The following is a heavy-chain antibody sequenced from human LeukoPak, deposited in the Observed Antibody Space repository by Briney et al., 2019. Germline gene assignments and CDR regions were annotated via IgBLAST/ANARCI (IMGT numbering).Heavy chain of an antibody. V-gene: IGHV4-39*01. CDR1: GGSISSSSYY. J-gene: IGHJ5*02. D-gene: IGHD3-10*01. Sequence: SETLSLTCTVSGGSISSSSYYWSWIRQPPGKGLEWIGEINHSGRTNYNPSLKSRITISVDTSKNQFSLKLSSVTAADTAVYYCARHGQNVRVTMIRGVIPPHWFDPWGQGTLVTVSS. CDR2: INHSGRT. CDR3: ARHGQNVRVTMIRGVIPPHWFDP.